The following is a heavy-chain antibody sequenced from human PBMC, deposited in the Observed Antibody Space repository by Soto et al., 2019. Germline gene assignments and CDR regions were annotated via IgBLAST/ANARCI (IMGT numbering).Heavy chain of an antibody. V-gene: IGHV3-30*03. J-gene: IGHJ4*02. CDR3: VAGQYYFDY. Sequence: QVQLLESGGGVVQPGRSLRLSCAASGFPFSSYGMHWVREAPGKGLEWVAVISYDGSNKYYADSVKGRFTISRDNSASTLYLQMNSLRPEDTALYYCVAGQYYFDYRGQGTLVTVSP. CDR1: GFPFSSYG. CDR2: ISYDGSNK.